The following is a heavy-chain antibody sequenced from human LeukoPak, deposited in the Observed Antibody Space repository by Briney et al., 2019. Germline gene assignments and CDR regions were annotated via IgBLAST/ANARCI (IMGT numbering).Heavy chain of an antibody. D-gene: IGHD3-10*01. Sequence: SETLSLTCAVYGGSFSGYYWSWIRQPPGKGLEWIGEINHSGSTNYNPSLKSRVTISVDTSKNQFSLKLSSVTAADTALYYCARVPITMVRGHYFDYWGQGTLVTVPS. CDR3: ARVPITMVRGHYFDY. CDR1: GGSFSGYY. CDR2: INHSGST. J-gene: IGHJ4*02. V-gene: IGHV4-34*01.